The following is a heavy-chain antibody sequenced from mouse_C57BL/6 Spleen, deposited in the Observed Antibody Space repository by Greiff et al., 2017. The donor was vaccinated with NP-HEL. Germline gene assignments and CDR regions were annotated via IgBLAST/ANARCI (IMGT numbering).Heavy chain of an antibody. CDR3: ARVIYDGYLYYFDY. D-gene: IGHD2-3*01. Sequence: QVQLQQSGAELVKPGASVKLSCKASGYTFTSYWMHWVKQRPGQGLEWIGMIHPNSGSTNYNEKFKSKATLTVDKSSSTAYMQLSSLTSEDSAVYYSARVIYDGYLYYFDYWGQGTTLTVSS. J-gene: IGHJ2*01. V-gene: IGHV1-64*01. CDR1: GYTFTSYW. CDR2: IHPNSGST.